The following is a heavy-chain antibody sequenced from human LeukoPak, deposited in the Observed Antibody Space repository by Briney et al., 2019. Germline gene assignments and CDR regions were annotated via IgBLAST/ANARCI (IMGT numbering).Heavy chain of an antibody. D-gene: IGHD1-26*01. CDR1: GFTLGDYL. J-gene: IGHJ4*02. CDR2: FRSKAYGGTT. Sequence: GGSLRLSVPASGFTLGDYLMGWFGQAPGKGWGGLGFFRSKAYGGTTEYAASVKGRFTISRDDSKSIAYLQMNSLKTEDTAVYYCTRDASGSYNNYYFDYWGQGTLVTVSS. CDR3: TRDASGSYNNYYFDY. V-gene: IGHV3-49*03.